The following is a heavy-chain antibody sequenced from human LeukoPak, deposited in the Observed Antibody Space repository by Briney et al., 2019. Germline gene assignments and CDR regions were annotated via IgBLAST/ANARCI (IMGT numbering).Heavy chain of an antibody. CDR1: GFGFSSSW. D-gene: IGHD2-21*01. CDR3: ARDPTIFHTPYYFDY. J-gene: IGHJ4*02. CDR2: IKQDGSEK. Sequence: GGSLRLSCAASGFGFSSSWMSWVRQAPGKGLEWVANIKQDGSEKYYVDSVKGRFTISRDNAKNSLHLQMNSLTAEDTAVYYCARDPTIFHTPYYFDYWGQGTLVTVSS. V-gene: IGHV3-7*01.